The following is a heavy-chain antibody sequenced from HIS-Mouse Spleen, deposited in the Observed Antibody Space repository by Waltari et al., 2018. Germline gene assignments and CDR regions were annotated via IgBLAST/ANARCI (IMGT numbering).Heavy chain of an antibody. CDR2: MNPNSGNT. J-gene: IGHJ4*02. D-gene: IGHD4-4*01. CDR1: GYPFTSYE. V-gene: IGHV1-8*01. CDR3: ARGHDYSNYFDY. Sequence: QVQLVQSGAEVKKPGASVKVSCKASGYPFTSYELNWVRQATGQGLEWMGWMNPNSGNTGYAQKFQGRVTMTRNTSISTAYMELSSLRSEDTAVYYCARGHDYSNYFDYWGQGTLVTVSS.